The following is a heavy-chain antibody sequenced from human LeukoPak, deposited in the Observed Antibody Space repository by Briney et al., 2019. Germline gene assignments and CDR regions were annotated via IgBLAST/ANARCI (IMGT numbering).Heavy chain of an antibody. J-gene: IGHJ4*02. CDR3: ARSGWGGSYFDY. CDR2: IYYSGST. V-gene: IGHV4-39*01. CDR1: GGSISSSSYY. D-gene: IGHD1-26*01. Sequence: PSETLSLTCTVSGGSISSSSYYWGWIRQPPGKGLEWIGSIYYSGSTYYNPSLKSRVTISVDTSKNQFSLKLCSVTAADTAVYYCARSGWGGSYFDYWGQGTLVTVSS.